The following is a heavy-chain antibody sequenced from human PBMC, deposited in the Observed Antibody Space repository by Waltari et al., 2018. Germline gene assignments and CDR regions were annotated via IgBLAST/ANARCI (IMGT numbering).Heavy chain of an antibody. CDR2: INAGNGNT. J-gene: IGHJ5*02. CDR1: GFTFSYYT. D-gene: IGHD4-4*01. CDR3: ARAATVTTFWFGP. V-gene: IGHV1-3*01. Sequence: QAQLVQSGAEVKKPGASVKVSCKASGFTFSYYTMHWVRQAPGQNLEWMGWINAGNGNTDYSQKFQGRVTITRDTSASTAHMELSSLRAEDTAVYYGARAATVTTFWFGPWGRGTLVTVSS.